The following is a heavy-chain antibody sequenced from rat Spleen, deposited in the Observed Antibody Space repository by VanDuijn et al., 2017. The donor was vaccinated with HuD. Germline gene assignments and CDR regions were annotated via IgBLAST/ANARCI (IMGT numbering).Heavy chain of an antibody. V-gene: IGHV5-31*01. D-gene: IGHD3-4*01. CDR1: GFTFNNYW. CDR2: ITSGGNT. CDR3: ARQEATLFDY. J-gene: IGHJ2*01. Sequence: EVQLVESGGGLVQPGRSLKLSCVASGFTFNNYWMTWIRQAPGKGLEWIATITSGGNTYYPDSVRGRFTISRDDAKSTLYLQMNSLRSEDTATYYCARQEATLFDYWGQGVMVTVSS.